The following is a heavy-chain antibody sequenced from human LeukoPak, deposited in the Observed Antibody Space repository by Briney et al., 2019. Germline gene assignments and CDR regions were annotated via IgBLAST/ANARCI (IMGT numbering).Heavy chain of an antibody. Sequence: GESLKISCEGSGYSFTTYWIGWVRQMPGKGPEWMGIIYPGDSDTRYSPSFQGQVTISADKSISTAYLQWSSLKASDTAIYYCARHIIGGATGSAFDIWGQGTMVTVSS. V-gene: IGHV5-51*01. J-gene: IGHJ3*02. CDR3: ARHIIGGATGSAFDI. CDR2: IYPGDSDT. D-gene: IGHD1-26*01. CDR1: GYSFTTYW.